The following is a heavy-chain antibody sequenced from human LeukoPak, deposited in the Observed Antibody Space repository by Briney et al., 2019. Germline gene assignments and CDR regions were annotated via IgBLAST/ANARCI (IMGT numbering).Heavy chain of an antibody. CDR1: GYTFTSYY. CDR2: INPSGGST. CDR3: ARDSGGDYFDY. V-gene: IGHV1-46*01. J-gene: IGHJ4*02. D-gene: IGHD3-10*01. Sequence: GASVKVSCKASGYTFTSYYMHWVGQAPGQGLEWMGIINPSGGSTSYAQKFQGRVTMTRDTSTSTVYMELSSLRSEDTAVYYCARDSGGDYFDYWGQGTLVTVSS.